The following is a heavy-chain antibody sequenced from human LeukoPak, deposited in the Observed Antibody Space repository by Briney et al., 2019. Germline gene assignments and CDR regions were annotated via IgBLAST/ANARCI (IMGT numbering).Heavy chain of an antibody. J-gene: IGHJ4*02. V-gene: IGHV4-34*01. CDR3: ARGTKPVISLGGSWKAMRGYYFDY. D-gene: IGHD6-13*01. CDR1: GGSFSGYY. CDR2: INHSGST. Sequence: SETLSLTCAVYGGSFSGYYWSWIRQPPGKGLEWIGEINHSGSTNYNPSLKSRVTISVDTSKNQFSLKLSSVTAADTAVYYCARGTKPVISLGGSWKAMRGYYFDYWGQGTLVTVSS.